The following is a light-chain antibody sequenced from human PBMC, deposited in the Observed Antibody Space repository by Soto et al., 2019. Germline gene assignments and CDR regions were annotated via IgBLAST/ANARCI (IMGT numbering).Light chain of an antibody. Sequence: DIQMTHSPSSLSASVVGIFTITCRASQSISSYLNWYQQKPGKAPKLLIYAASSLQSGVPSRFSGSGSGTDFTLTISSLQPEDFATYYCQQSYSTPPGTFGGGTKVDIK. CDR2: AAS. CDR3: QQSYSTPPGT. J-gene: IGKJ4*01. V-gene: IGKV1-39*01. CDR1: QSISSY.